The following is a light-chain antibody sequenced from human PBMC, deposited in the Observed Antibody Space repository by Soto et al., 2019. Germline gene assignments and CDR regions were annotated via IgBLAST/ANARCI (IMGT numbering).Light chain of an antibody. Sequence: EIVLTQSPGTLSLSPGERATLSCRASQSVARNYLAWFQQRPGQAPRLLIYDASTRATGIPDRFSGSGSGTDFTLTISRLEPEDFAVYFCQQYATSPLAFGGGTKVDIK. CDR3: QQYATSPLA. J-gene: IGKJ4*01. CDR1: QSVARNY. V-gene: IGKV3-20*01. CDR2: DAS.